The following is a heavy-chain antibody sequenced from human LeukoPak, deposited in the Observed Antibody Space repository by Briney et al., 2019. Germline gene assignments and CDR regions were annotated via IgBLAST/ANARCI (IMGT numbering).Heavy chain of an antibody. CDR1: GFTYSTYS. CDR3: ARGGDFWSGYYFFDY. CDR2: ISSSSSYI. V-gene: IGHV3-21*01. J-gene: IGHJ4*02. D-gene: IGHD3-3*01. Sequence: MAGGSLRLSCAASGFTYSTYSMNWVRQAPGKGLEWVSSISSSSSYIYYADSVKGRFTISRDNAKNSLYLQMNSLRAEDTAVYYCARGGDFWSGYYFFDYWGQGTLVTVSS.